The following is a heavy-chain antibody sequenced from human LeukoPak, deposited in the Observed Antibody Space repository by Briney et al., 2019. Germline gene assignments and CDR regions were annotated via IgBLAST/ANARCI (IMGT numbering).Heavy chain of an antibody. J-gene: IGHJ5*02. CDR1: GYTFTSYG. V-gene: IGHV1-18*01. D-gene: IGHD3-3*01. CDR2: ISAYNGNT. CDR3: ATFGPGSNYDFWSGYYH. Sequence: ASVKVSCKASGYTFTSYGISWVRQAPGQGLEWMGWISAYNGNTTYAQKLQGRVTMTTDTSTSTAYMELRSLRSDDTAVYYCATFGPGSNYDFWSGYYHWGQGTLVTVSS.